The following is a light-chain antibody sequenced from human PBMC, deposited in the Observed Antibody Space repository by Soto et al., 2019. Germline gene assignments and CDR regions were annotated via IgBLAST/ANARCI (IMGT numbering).Light chain of an antibody. CDR2: DAS. J-gene: IGKJ1*01. CDR3: QQYNGYLWT. Sequence: DIPMTQSPSTLSASVGDRVTITCRASQSISSWLAWYQQKPGKVPKLLIYDASSLESGVPSRFSGSGSGTEFTLTISSLQPDDFATYYCQQYNGYLWTFGQGTQGG. V-gene: IGKV1-5*01. CDR1: QSISSW.